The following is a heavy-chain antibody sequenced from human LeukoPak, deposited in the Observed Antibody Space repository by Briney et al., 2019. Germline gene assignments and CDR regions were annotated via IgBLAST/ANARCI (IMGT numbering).Heavy chain of an antibody. D-gene: IGHD3-3*01. CDR3: ATTTIFGVVISY. Sequence: ASVKVSCKVSGYTLTELSVHWVRQAPGKGLEWMGGFDPEDGETIYAQKFQGRVTMTEDTSTDTAYMELSSLRSEDTAVYYCATTTIFGVVISYWGQGTLVTVSS. CDR2: FDPEDGET. V-gene: IGHV1-24*01. J-gene: IGHJ4*02. CDR1: GYTLTELS.